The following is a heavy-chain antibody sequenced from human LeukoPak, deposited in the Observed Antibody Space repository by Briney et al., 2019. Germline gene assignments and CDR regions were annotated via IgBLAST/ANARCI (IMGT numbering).Heavy chain of an antibody. J-gene: IGHJ6*02. CDR1: GFTFDDYT. CDR2: ISRDGGST. D-gene: IGHD2-15*01. Sequence: GGSLRLSCAASGFTFDDYTMLWVRRAPGKGLEWVSLISRDGGSTYYADSVKGRFTISRDNSKNSLYLQMNSLRTEDTALYYCTRGYCGGGSCYPKVGYYGMDVWGQGTTVTVSS. V-gene: IGHV3-43*01. CDR3: TRGYCGGGSCYPKVGYYGMDV.